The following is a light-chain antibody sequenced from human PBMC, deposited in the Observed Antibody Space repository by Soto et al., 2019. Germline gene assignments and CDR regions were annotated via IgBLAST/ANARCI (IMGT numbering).Light chain of an antibody. CDR1: QSLLSNSNNKNY. J-gene: IGKJ4*01. V-gene: IGKV4-1*01. CDR2: WAS. Sequence: DIVTTQSPDSLAVSLGERATVNCKSSQSLLSNSNNKNYLTWYQQKLGQPPKLLIYWASTRESGVPDRFSGSGSGTDFTLTMSSLQAEDVAVYYCLQYYSAPLSFGGGTKVEIK. CDR3: LQYYSAPLS.